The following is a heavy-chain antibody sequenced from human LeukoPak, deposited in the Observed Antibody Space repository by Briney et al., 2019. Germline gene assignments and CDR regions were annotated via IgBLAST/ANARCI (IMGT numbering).Heavy chain of an antibody. Sequence: GGSLRLSCAASGFTFSGYARSWVRQAPGKGLGWVSAISGSGGSTYYADSVKGRFTISRDNSKNTLYLQMNSLRAEDTAVYYCAKDPHSGYDLGSGYWGQGTLVTVSS. CDR2: ISGSGGST. CDR1: GFTFSGYA. V-gene: IGHV3-23*01. J-gene: IGHJ4*02. D-gene: IGHD5-12*01. CDR3: AKDPHSGYDLGSGY.